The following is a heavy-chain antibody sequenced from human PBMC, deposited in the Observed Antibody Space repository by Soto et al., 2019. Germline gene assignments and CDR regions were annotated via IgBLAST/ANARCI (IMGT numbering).Heavy chain of an antibody. V-gene: IGHV1-18*01. CDR3: ARGRYGDY. CDR2: ISAHNGNT. J-gene: IGHJ4*02. D-gene: IGHD1-1*01. CDR1: GYSFTTYG. Sequence: QVHLVQSGAEVKKPGASVKVSCKGSGYSFTTYGITWVRQAPGQGLEWMGWISAHNGNTNYAQKLQGRVTVTRDTSTSTAYMELRSLRSDDTAVYYCARGRYGDYWGQGALVTVSS.